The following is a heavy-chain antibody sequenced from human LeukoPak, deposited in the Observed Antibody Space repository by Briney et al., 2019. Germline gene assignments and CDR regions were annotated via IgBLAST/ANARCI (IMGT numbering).Heavy chain of an antibody. CDR2: MNPNSGNT. J-gene: IGHJ4*02. CDR3: ARAGSGYSLHSPYYFDY. CDR1: GYTFTSYD. D-gene: IGHD3-3*01. Sequence: GASVKVSCKASGYTFTSYDINWVRQATGQGLEWMGWMNPNSGNTGYARKFQGRVTMTRNTSISTAYMELSSLRSEDTAVYYCARAGSGYSLHSPYYFDYWGQGTLVTVSS. V-gene: IGHV1-8*01.